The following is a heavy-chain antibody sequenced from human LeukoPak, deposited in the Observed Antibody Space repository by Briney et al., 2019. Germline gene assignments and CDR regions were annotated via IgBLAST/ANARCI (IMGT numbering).Heavy chain of an antibody. CDR3: AKKAQYNGNYPLDY. J-gene: IGHJ4*02. V-gene: IGHV3-9*01. CDR1: GFIFNNYA. D-gene: IGHD1-26*01. CDR2: ISWNSGSI. Sequence: GGSLRLSCAGSGFIFNNYAMHWARQPPGKGLEWVSGISWNSGSIDYADSVKGRFTISRDNAKNSLYLQMNSLRAEDTALYFCAKKAQYNGNYPLDYWGQGTLVTVSS.